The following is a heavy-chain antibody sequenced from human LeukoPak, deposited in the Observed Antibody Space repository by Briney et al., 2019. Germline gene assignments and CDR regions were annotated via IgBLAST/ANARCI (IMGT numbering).Heavy chain of an antibody. CDR3: ARAGTYYYYHMDV. V-gene: IGHV5-51*01. D-gene: IGHD6-19*01. CDR2: IHPGDSDT. Sequence: GESLKISCKGSGYSFTSYWIGWVRQMPGKGLEWMGIIHPGDSDTRYSPSFQGQVTISADKSISTVYLQWSSLKASDTAIYYCARAGTYYYYHMDVWGKGSTVTVFS. J-gene: IGHJ6*03. CDR1: GYSFTSYW.